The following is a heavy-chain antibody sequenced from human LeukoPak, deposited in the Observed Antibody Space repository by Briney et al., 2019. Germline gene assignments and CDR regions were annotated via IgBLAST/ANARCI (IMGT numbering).Heavy chain of an antibody. D-gene: IGHD2-15*01. Sequence: GEPLKISCKGSGYSFSSYWIGWARQMPGKGLEWMGIISPADSDTTYSPSFQGQVSISVDKSISTAYLQWSSLKASDTAMYYCARTPPRYCSGGSCYSGLDYWGQGTLVTVSS. J-gene: IGHJ4*02. CDR3: ARTPPRYCSGGSCYSGLDY. CDR2: ISPADSDT. V-gene: IGHV5-51*01. CDR1: GYSFSSYW.